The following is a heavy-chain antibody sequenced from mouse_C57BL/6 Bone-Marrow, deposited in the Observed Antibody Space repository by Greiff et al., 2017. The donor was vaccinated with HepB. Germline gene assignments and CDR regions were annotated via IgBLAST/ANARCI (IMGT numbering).Heavy chain of an antibody. J-gene: IGHJ3*01. V-gene: IGHV7-1*01. CDR1: GFTFSDFY. CDR3: ARDARDYAWFAY. Sequence: EVMLVESGGGLVQSGRSLRLSCATSGFTFSDFYMEWVRQAPGKGLEWIAASRNKANDYTTEYSASVKGRFIVSRDTSQSILYLQMNALRAEDTAIYYCARDARDYAWFAYWGQGTLVTVSA. D-gene: IGHD2-4*01. CDR2: SRNKANDYTT.